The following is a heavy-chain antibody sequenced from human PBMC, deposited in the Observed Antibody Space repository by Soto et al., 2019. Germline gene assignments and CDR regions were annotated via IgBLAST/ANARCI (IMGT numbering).Heavy chain of an antibody. CDR3: ARASDTSGYYY. CDR2: ILPVFDEL. J-gene: IGHJ4*02. D-gene: IGHD3-3*01. V-gene: IGHV1-69*01. CDR1: GFTFSSYW. Sequence: PGWSLRLSCAASGFTFSSYWMHWVRQAPGKGLEWVGGILPVFDELNYAPKLQGRVTITADEATSTAHLELGSLTSEDTAVYFCARASDTSGYYYWGQGTLVTVSS.